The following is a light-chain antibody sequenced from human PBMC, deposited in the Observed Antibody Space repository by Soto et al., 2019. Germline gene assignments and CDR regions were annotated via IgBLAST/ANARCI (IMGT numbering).Light chain of an antibody. J-gene: IGLJ1*01. V-gene: IGLV2-14*01. CDR2: EVR. Sequence: QSALTQPASVSGSPGQSITISCTGTSSDVGGYNYVSWYQQHPGKAPKLMIYEVRNRPSGVSNRFSGSKSGNTASLTISGLQAEDEADYYCSSYTSNYTYVFGTGTKLTVL. CDR1: SSDVGGYNY. CDR3: SSYTSNYTYV.